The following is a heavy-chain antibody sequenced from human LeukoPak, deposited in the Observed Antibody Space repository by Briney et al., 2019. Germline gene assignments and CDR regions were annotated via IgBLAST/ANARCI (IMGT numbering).Heavy chain of an antibody. CDR3: ATDYIWGTYRFQY. D-gene: IGHD3-16*02. CDR2: IKQDGSEK. J-gene: IGHJ4*02. CDR1: GFTFNRYW. V-gene: IGHV3-7*03. Sequence: GGSLRLSCAASGFTFNRYWMSWVRQAPGKGLEWVANIKQDGSEKYYVDSVKGRFTISRDNAKNSLYLQMNSLRAEDTAVYYCATDYIWGTYRFQYWGQGTLVIVSS.